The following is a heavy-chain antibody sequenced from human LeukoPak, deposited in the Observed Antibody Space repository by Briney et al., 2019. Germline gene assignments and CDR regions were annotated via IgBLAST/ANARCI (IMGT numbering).Heavy chain of an antibody. V-gene: IGHV3-23*01. Sequence: QPGGSLRLSCAASGFTFNSYDMSWVRQAPEKGLEWVATISGSGGGTYYADSVKGRFTISRDDSKNTLYLQMNSLRAEDMAVYYCAKDLGRYRNNYFDYWGQGTLVTVSS. J-gene: IGHJ4*02. D-gene: IGHD1-26*01. CDR3: AKDLGRYRNNYFDY. CDR1: GFTFNSYD. CDR2: ISGSGGGT.